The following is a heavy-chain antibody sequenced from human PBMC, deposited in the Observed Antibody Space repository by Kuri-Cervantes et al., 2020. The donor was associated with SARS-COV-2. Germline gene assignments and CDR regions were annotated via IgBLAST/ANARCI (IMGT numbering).Heavy chain of an antibody. Sequence: GESLKISCAASGFTFNTYWMTWVRQAPGKGLESVANIKQDGSEKYYVDSVKGRFTISRDNAKNSLYLQMNSLRAEDTAVYYCAREEVVPAAVRGYFYRYGMGVWGQGTTVTVS. J-gene: IGHJ6*02. CDR1: GFTFNTYW. D-gene: IGHD2-2*01. CDR2: IKQDGSEK. V-gene: IGHV3-7*04. CDR3: AREEVVPAAVRGYFYRYGMGV.